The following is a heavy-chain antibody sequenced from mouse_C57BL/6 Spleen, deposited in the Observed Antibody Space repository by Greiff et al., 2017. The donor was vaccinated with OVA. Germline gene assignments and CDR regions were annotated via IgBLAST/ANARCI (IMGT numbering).Heavy chain of an antibody. J-gene: IGHJ4*01. CDR3: ARSGDYDYYAMDY. CDR1: GYSFTDYN. D-gene: IGHD2-4*01. V-gene: IGHV1-39*01. CDR2: INPNYGTT. Sequence: VHVKQSGPELVKPGASVKISCKASGYSFTDYNMNWVKQSNGKSLEWIGVINPNYGTTSYNQKFKGKATLTVDQSSSTAYMQLNSLTSEDSAVYYCARSGDYDYYAMDYWGQGTSVTVSS.